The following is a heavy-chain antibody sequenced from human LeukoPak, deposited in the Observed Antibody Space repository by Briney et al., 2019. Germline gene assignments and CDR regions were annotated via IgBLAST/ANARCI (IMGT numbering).Heavy chain of an antibody. V-gene: IGHV1-18*01. Sequence: GASVNVSCKASGYTFSNYGISWVRQAPGQGPEWMGWISAYNGHTNYAQSVQGRVIMTTDTSTSTAYLEVRSLRFDDTAVYYCARVRRYYYGMDVWGQGTTVTVSS. CDR3: ARVRRYYYGMDV. CDR1: GYTFSNYG. CDR2: ISAYNGHT. J-gene: IGHJ6*02.